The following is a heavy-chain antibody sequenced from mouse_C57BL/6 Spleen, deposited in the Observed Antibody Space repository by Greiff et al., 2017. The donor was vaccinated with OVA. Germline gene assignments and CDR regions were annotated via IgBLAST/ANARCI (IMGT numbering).Heavy chain of an antibody. CDR1: GYSITSGYY. V-gene: IGHV3-6*01. CDR2: ISYDGSN. J-gene: IGHJ1*03. D-gene: IGHD1-1*01. Sequence: EVKLVESGPGLVKPSQSLSLTCSVTGYSITSGYYWNWIRQFPGNKLEWMGYISYDGSNNYNPSLKNRISITRDTSKNQFFLKLNSVTTEDTATYYCGVYYGSSYGYFDVWGTGATVTVSS. CDR3: GVYYGSSYGYFDV.